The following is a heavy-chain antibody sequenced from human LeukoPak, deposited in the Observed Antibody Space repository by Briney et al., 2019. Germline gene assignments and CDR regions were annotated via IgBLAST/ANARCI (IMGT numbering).Heavy chain of an antibody. D-gene: IGHD3-3*01. CDR2: IYIGGST. Sequence: GESLRLTCAVSGFTVSSNYMSWVRQAPGKGLERVSVIYIGGSTYYADSATGRFTISRDNSKNTLYLQMNSLRAEDTAVYYCASADFWSGYYTQNPYAFDIWGQGTMVTVSS. CDR1: GFTVSSNY. CDR3: ASADFWSGYYTQNPYAFDI. J-gene: IGHJ3*02. V-gene: IGHV3-66*02.